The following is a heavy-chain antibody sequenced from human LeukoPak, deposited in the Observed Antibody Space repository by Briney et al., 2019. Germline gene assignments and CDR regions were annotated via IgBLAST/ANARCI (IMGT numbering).Heavy chain of an antibody. CDR1: GFIFSSYS. CDR2: ISSASSTI. CDR3: ARDFWYMDV. J-gene: IGHJ6*03. D-gene: IGHD3-3*01. Sequence: PGGSLRLSCAASGFIFSSYSMNWVRQAPGKGLEWVSYISSASSTIYYADSVKGRFTISRDNAKNSLYPQMNSLRAEDTAVYYCARDFWYMDVWGKGTTVTVSS. V-gene: IGHV3-48*01.